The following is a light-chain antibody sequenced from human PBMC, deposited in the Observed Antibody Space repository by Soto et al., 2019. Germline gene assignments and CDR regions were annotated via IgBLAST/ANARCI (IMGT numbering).Light chain of an antibody. V-gene: IGLV2-14*01. CDR1: SSDVGGYNY. Sequence: QSVLTQPASVSGSPGQSITISCTGTSSDVGGYNYVSWYQQHPGKAPKLMIYEVSNRPSGVSNRFSGSKSGNTASLTISGLQAEDEADYYCSSYTSSSTYNSVFGTGTNVTVL. J-gene: IGLJ1*01. CDR3: SSYTSSSTYNSV. CDR2: EVS.